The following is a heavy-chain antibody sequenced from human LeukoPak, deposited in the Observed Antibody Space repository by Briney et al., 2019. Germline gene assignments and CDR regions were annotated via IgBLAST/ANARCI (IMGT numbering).Heavy chain of an antibody. V-gene: IGHV1-18*01. D-gene: IGHD4-11*01. Sequence: ASVKVSCKASGYTFTSYGISWVRQAPGQGLEWMGWISAYNGNTNYAQKLQGRVTMTTDTSTSTAYMELRSLRSGDTAVYYCARQPGTTVTSDNWFDPWGQGTLVTVSS. CDR1: GYTFTSYG. CDR2: ISAYNGNT. CDR3: ARQPGTTVTSDNWFDP. J-gene: IGHJ5*02.